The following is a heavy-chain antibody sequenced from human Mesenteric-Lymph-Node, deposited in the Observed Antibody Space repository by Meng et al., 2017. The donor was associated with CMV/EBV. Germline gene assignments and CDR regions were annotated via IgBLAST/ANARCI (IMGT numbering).Heavy chain of an antibody. V-gene: IGHV3-23*03. D-gene: IGHD1-26*01. Sequence: GESLKISCAASGFTFSSYAMSWVRQAPGKGLEWVSVIYNDASNTYYADSVKGRFTISRDNSKNTVYLQMNSLRAEDTAVYYCAKDRSTVGLTNYLDYWGQGMLVTVSS. CDR1: GFTFSSYA. CDR2: IYNDASNT. CDR3: AKDRSTVGLTNYLDY. J-gene: IGHJ4*02.